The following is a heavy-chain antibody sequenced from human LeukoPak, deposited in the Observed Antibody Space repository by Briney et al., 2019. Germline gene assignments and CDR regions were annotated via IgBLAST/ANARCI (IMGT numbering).Heavy chain of an antibody. CDR2: ISSSSSTI. V-gene: IGHV3-48*01. CDR3: ARLRATVTTGGAFDI. CDR1: GFTFSSYS. D-gene: IGHD4-17*01. J-gene: IGHJ3*02. Sequence: GGSLRLSCAASGFTFSSYSMNWVRQAPGKGLEWVSYISSSSSTIYYADSVKGRFTISRDNAKNSLYLQMNSLRAEDTAVYYCARLRATVTTGGAFDIWGQGTMVTVSS.